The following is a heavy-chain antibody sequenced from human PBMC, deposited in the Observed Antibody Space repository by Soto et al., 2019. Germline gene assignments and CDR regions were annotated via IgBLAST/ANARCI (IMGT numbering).Heavy chain of an antibody. J-gene: IGHJ4*02. CDR2: VNWSGGNS. D-gene: IGHD5-12*01. CDR3: MRALSGHDHYFDS. CDR1: GFTFADYG. Sequence: EVQLVQSGGSVVRPGGFLRMSCTVSGFTFADYGMAWVRQFAGNGLEWVSGVNWSGGNSGYADAVKGRFTISRDNAKKTIYLHMNSMRAGDRAFYHCMRALSGHDHYFDSRGQGTLVTVST. V-gene: IGHV3-20*01.